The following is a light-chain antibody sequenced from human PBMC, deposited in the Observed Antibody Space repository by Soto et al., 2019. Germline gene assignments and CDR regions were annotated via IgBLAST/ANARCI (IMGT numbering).Light chain of an antibody. Sequence: DIVMTQSPDSLAVSLGERATINCKSSQSVLYSSNNKNYLAWYQQKPGQPPKLLIYWASTRESGVPDRFSGCGSGTDFTLTIISLQAEDVAVFYFQQYYSTPTPGCTFGQGTKLEIK. CDR1: QSVLYSSNNKNY. J-gene: IGKJ2*02. CDR2: WAS. V-gene: IGKV4-1*01. CDR3: QQYYSTPTPGCT.